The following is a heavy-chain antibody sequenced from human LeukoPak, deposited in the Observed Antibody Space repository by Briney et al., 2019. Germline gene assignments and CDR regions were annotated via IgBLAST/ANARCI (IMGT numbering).Heavy chain of an antibody. V-gene: IGHV1-2*02. CDR1: GYTFTGYY. D-gene: IGHD5-18*01. Sequence: ASVKVSCKASGYTFTGYYMHWVRQAPGQGLEWMGWINPNSGGTNYAQKLQGRVTMTTDTSTSTAYMELRSLRSDDTAVYYCARDADSYGYAFDIWGQGTMVTVSS. CDR2: INPNSGGT. J-gene: IGHJ3*02. CDR3: ARDADSYGYAFDI.